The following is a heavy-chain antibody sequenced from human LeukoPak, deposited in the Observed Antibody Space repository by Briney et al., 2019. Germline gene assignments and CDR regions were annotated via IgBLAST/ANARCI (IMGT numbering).Heavy chain of an antibody. V-gene: IGHV7-4-1*02. CDR1: GGTFSSYA. CDR2: INTNTGNP. CDR3: ARRPYCTNGVCYGELGFDP. Sequence: GASVKVSCKASGGTFSSYAISWVRQAPGQGLEWMGWINTNTGNPTYAQGFTGRFVFSLDTSVSTAYLQISSLKAEDTAVYYCARRPYCTNGVCYGELGFDPWGQGTLVTVSS. D-gene: IGHD2-8*01. J-gene: IGHJ5*02.